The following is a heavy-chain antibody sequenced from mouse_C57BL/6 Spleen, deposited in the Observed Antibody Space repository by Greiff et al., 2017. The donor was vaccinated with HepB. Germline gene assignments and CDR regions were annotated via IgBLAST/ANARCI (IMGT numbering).Heavy chain of an antibody. CDR3: ARGTQVPGDY. Sequence: QVQLKQPGAELVKPGASVKLSCKASGYTFTSYWMQWVKQRPGQGLEWIGEIDPSDSYTNYNQKFKGKATLTVDTSSSTAYMQLSSLTSEDAAVYYCARGTQVPGDYWGKGTTLTVSS. CDR1: GYTFTSYW. J-gene: IGHJ2*01. CDR2: IDPSDSYT. V-gene: IGHV1-50*01. D-gene: IGHD3-3*01.